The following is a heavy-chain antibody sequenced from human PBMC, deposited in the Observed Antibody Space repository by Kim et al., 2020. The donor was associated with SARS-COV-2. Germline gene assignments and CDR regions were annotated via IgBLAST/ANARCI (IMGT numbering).Heavy chain of an antibody. V-gene: IGHV3-74*01. CDR3: ARAARPFDY. D-gene: IGHD6-6*01. CDR2: RT. Sequence: RTSYADSVKARFTISRDNAKNTRYLQMNSLRAEDTAVYYCARAARPFDYWGQGTLVTVSS. J-gene: IGHJ4*02.